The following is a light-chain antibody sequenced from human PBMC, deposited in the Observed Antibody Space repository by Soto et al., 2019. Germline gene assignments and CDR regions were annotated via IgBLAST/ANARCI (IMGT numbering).Light chain of an antibody. Sequence: DIVMTQSPLYLPVTPGEPASISCRSSQSLLHSYGYDYVDWFLQKPGQSPQLLISLASNRASGVPDRFSGSGSGKDFTLKISRVEAEDVGVYYCMQDVQIPHTFGQGTKLEI. J-gene: IGKJ2*01. CDR1: QSLLHSYGYDY. V-gene: IGKV2-28*01. CDR2: LAS. CDR3: MQDVQIPHT.